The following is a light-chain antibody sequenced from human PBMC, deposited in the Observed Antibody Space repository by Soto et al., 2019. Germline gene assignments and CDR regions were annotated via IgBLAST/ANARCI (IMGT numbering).Light chain of an antibody. CDR3: HQYGSSPYT. V-gene: IGKV3-20*01. CDR1: QSVRNSY. J-gene: IGKJ2*01. CDR2: GAS. Sequence: EILLTQSPGTLSLSPAERATLSCRASQSVRNSYLAWYQQKPGQAPRLLIYGASGRATGIPDRFSGSGSGTDFTLTISRLEPEDFAVYYCHQYGSSPYTFGQGTKLEI.